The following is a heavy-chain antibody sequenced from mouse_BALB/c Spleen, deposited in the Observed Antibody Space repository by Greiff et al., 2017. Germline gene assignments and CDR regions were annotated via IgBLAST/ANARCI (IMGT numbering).Heavy chain of an antibody. CDR2: INPSSGYT. CDR3: AIYYDYDAWFAY. D-gene: IGHD2-4*01. V-gene: IGHV1-4*02. J-gene: IGHJ3*01. CDR1: GYTFNSYT. Sequence: VQLQQSAAELARPGASVKMSCKASGYTFNSYTMHWVKQRPGQGLEWIGYINPSSGYTEYNQKFKDKTTLTADKSSSTAYMQLSSLTSEDSAVYYCAIYYDYDAWFAYWGQGTLVTVSA.